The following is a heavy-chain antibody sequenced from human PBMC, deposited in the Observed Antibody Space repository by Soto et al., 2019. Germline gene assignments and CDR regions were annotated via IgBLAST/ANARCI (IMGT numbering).Heavy chain of an antibody. CDR2: ISAYDGNT. D-gene: IGHD6-13*01. J-gene: IGHJ4*02. V-gene: IGHV1-18*01. Sequence: QVQLVQSGAEVKKPGASVKVSCKASGYTFTSCGISWVRQAPGQGLEWMGWISAYDGNTHYAQTLQGRVTMTTETSTSIVYMELGNLRSEVTSVYACPRSIAAGVDFDYWVEGTLVTVSS. CDR1: GYTFTSCG. CDR3: PRSIAAGVDFDY.